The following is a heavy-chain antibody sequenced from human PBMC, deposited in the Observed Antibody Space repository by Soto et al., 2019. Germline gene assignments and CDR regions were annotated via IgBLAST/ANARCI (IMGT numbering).Heavy chain of an antibody. CDR3: ARGSTYYYDSSGYYLGY. CDR2: IYYSGST. D-gene: IGHD3-22*01. Sequence: SETLSLTCTVSGGSISSGDYYWSWIRQPPGKGLEWIGYIYYSGSTYYNPSLKSRVTISVDTSKNQFSPKLSSVTAADTAVYYCARGSTYYYDSSGYYLGYWGQGTLVTVSS. CDR1: GGSISSGDYY. J-gene: IGHJ4*02. V-gene: IGHV4-30-4*01.